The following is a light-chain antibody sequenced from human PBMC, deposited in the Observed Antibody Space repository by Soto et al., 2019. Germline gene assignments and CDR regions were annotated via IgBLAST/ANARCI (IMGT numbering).Light chain of an antibody. J-gene: IGKJ1*01. Sequence: DLPMTQSPSTLSASVGDRVTITCRASQSISNWLAWYQQKPGKAPKLLIYDASSLASGVPSRFSGSGSGTEFTLTISSLQPDDFATYYCQQPETFGQGTKVELK. CDR1: QSISNW. CDR2: DAS. V-gene: IGKV1-5*01. CDR3: QQPET.